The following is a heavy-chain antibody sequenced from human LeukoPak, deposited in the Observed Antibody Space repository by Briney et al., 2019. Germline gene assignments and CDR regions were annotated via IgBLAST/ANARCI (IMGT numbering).Heavy chain of an antibody. J-gene: IGHJ4*02. D-gene: IGHD2-15*01. CDR1: GFTFSSHT. V-gene: IGHV3-48*01. CDR3: ARDPPNCDDGSCNSGFDY. CDR2: IGTSSTPI. Sequence: GGSLRLSCAASGFTFSSHTMNWVRQAPGKGVEWISYIGTSSTPIYYADSVKGRFTISRDNAKNSLSLQMNSLRAEDTAVSYCARDPPNCDDGSCNSGFDYWGQGTLVTVSS.